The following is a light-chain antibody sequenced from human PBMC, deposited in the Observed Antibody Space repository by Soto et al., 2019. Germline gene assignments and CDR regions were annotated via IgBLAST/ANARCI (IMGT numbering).Light chain of an antibody. V-gene: IGKV3-15*01. CDR2: GAS. CDR1: QSVSSN. J-gene: IGKJ5*01. CDR3: QQYNNWPPIT. Sequence: EIVLPQSPGTLSLSPGESSTLSCRARQSVSSNYVAWFQQKLGQAPRLLIYGASTRATGIPARFSGSGSGTEFSLTIRSLQSEDFAVYYCQQYNNWPPITFGQGTRLEIK.